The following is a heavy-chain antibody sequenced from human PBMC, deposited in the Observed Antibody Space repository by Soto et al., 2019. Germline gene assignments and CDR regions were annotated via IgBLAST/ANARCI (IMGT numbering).Heavy chain of an antibody. CDR2: ISYDGSNK. D-gene: IGHD6-13*01. J-gene: IGHJ1*01. Sequence: QVQLVESGGGVVQPGRSLRLSCAASGFTFSSYGMHWVRQAPDKGLEWVAGISYDGSNKYYPDSVKGRVTISRDNSKNALHLQMNSLRAEDTAVYYCAVPPYSSSWYGFFQHWGRGTLVTVSS. V-gene: IGHV3-30*03. CDR3: AVPPYSSSWYGFFQH. CDR1: GFTFSSYG.